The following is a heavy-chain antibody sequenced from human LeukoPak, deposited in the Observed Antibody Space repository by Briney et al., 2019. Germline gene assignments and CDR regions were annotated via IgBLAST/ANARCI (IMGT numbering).Heavy chain of an antibody. Sequence: GGSLRLSCAASGFTFNTHGMHWVRQAPGKGLEWLAAIWFDGSVKHYSDAVKGRFTNSRDNSLNTLYLQMNSLRVEDTAIYYCAKDTAIQFLEPAFWGQGTLVTVSS. D-gene: IGHD3-3*01. V-gene: IGHV3-33*06. J-gene: IGHJ4*02. CDR3: AKDTAIQFLEPAF. CDR2: IWFDGSVK. CDR1: GFTFNTHG.